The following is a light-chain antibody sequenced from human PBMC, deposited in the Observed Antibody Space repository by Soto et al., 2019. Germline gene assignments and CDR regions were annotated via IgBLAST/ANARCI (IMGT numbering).Light chain of an antibody. V-gene: IGKV3-15*01. J-gene: IGKJ1*01. CDR1: QSVSSN. CDR3: QQYNKWPRT. Sequence: EIVLIQSPATLSLSPGEGATLSCRASQSVSSNLAWYQQKPGQAPRLLIYGASTRATGIPARFSGSGSGTDFTLTISSLQSEDFAVYYCQQYNKWPRTFGQGTKVDIK. CDR2: GAS.